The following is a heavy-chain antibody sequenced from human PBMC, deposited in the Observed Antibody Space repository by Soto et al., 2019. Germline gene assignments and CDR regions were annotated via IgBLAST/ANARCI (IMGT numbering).Heavy chain of an antibody. D-gene: IGHD6-6*01. J-gene: IGHJ6*04. CDR2: INPNSGGT. CDR3: ARDGLSIATRPRSYGIDV. Sequence: VSVKVSCKASGYTFTGYYMHWVRQAPGQGLEWMGWINPNSGGTNYAQKFQGWVTMTRDTSISTAYMELSRLRSDDTAVYYCARDGLSIATRPRSYGIDVRDKGTSLTLAS. V-gene: IGHV1-2*04. CDR1: GYTFTGYY.